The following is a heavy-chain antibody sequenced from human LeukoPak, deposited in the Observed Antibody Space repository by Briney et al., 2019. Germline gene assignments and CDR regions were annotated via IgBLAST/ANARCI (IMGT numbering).Heavy chain of an antibody. V-gene: IGHV4-59*08. J-gene: IGHJ5*02. D-gene: IGHD3-22*01. CDR1: GASINNNF. CDR3: ARHRDYYDT. Sequence: SETLSLTCTVSGASINNNFWTWIRQPPGKGLEWIGYIYSSGSANYNPSLKSRVTISGDTSKNQIPLKLTSVTAADTAVYFCARHRDYYDTWGQGTLVTVSS. CDR2: IYSSGSA.